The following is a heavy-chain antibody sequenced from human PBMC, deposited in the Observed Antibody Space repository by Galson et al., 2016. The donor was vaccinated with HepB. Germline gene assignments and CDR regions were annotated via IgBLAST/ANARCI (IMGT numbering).Heavy chain of an antibody. CDR1: GGSISSSSYY. V-gene: IGHV4-39*01. CDR2: IYYSGST. Sequence: SETLSLTCTVPGGSISSSSYYWGWIRQPPGKGLEWIGSIYYSGSTYYNPSLQSRVTISVDTSKNQFSLKMSSVTAADTAVYYCAIRFRYTYGPPYGMDVWGQGTTVTVSS. J-gene: IGHJ6*02. CDR3: AIRFRYTYGPPYGMDV. D-gene: IGHD5-18*01.